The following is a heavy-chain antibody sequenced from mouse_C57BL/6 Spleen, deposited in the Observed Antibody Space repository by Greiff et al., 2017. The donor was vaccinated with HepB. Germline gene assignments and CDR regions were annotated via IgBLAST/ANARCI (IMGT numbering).Heavy chain of an antibody. CDR1: GFTFSSYT. V-gene: IGHV5-9*01. CDR2: ISGGGGNT. Sequence: EVQVVESGGGLVKPGGSLKLSCAASGFTFSSYTMSWVRQTPEKRLEWVATISGGGGNTYYPDSVKGRFTISRDNAKNTLYLQMSSLRSEDTALYYCARHEPMGNYYFDYWGQGTTLTVSS. CDR3: ARHEPMGNYYFDY. J-gene: IGHJ2*01. D-gene: IGHD2-1*01.